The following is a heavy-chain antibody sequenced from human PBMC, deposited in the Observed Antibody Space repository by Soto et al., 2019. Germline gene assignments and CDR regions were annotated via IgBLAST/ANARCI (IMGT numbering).Heavy chain of an antibody. V-gene: IGHV4-59*07. J-gene: IGHJ4*02. CDR1: GGSISSYY. Sequence: TSDTLSLTCTVSGGSISSYYWSWIRQPPGKGLEWIGYIYYSGSTNYNPSLKSRVTISVDTSKNQFSLKLSSVTAADTAVYYCASSGSTTVFDYWGQGTLVTVSS. D-gene: IGHD1-26*01. CDR3: ASSGSTTVFDY. CDR2: IYYSGST.